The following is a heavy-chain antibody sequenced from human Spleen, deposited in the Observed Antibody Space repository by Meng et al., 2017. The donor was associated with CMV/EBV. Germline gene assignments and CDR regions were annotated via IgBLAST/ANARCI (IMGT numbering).Heavy chain of an antibody. Sequence: VACRDSGYTFTSHGITWVRQAPGQGLEWMGWISPSIGSTNYAQKVEGRVTMTTDRSTTTAYLELRSLRYDDTAVYFCARGTGIFDYWGQGTLVTVSS. V-gene: IGHV1-18*04. CDR2: ISPSIGST. D-gene: IGHD7-27*01. CDR3: ARGTGIFDY. CDR1: GYTFTSHG. J-gene: IGHJ4*02.